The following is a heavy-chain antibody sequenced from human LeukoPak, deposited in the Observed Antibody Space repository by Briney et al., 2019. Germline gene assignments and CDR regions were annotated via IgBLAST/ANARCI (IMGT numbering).Heavy chain of an antibody. CDR1: GSTFSTYP. V-gene: IGHV3-23*01. J-gene: IGHJ4*02. Sequence: GESLRLSCTASGSTFSTYPMTWVRQAPGRGLEWVSAISGNSVTIYYADSVKGRFTISRDNSKNTLYLQMYSLRAEDTAVYYCAKILSGTYSFDLWGQGTLVTVSS. CDR2: ISGNSVTI. D-gene: IGHD1-26*01. CDR3: AKILSGTYSFDL.